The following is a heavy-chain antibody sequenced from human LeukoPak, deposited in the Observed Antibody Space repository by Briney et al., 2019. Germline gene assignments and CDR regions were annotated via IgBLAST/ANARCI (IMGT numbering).Heavy chain of an antibody. J-gene: IGHJ6*03. CDR2: IYTSGST. CDR3: ARTINGYSSGWIPGYYYYYYMDV. D-gene: IGHD6-19*01. V-gene: IGHV4-4*09. CDR1: GGSISSYY. Sequence: SETLSLTCTVSGGSISSYYWSWIRQPPGKGLEWIGYIYTSGSTNYNPSLKSRVTISVDTSKNQFSLKLSSVTAADTAVYYCARTINGYSSGWIPGYYYYYYMDVWGKGTTVTVSS.